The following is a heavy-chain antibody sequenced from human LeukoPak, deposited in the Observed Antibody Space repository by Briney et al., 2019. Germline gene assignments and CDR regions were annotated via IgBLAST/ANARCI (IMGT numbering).Heavy chain of an antibody. V-gene: IGHV3-74*01. CDR2: INTDTRGT. Sequence: GGSLRLSCAASGFTFSDYWMHWVRQAPGKGLVWVSIINTDTRGTYYADSVKGRFTISRDNAKNSLYLQMNSLGDEDTAEYYCARGNWAFDYWGQGTLVTVSS. J-gene: IGHJ4*02. D-gene: IGHD7-27*01. CDR1: GFTFSDYW. CDR3: ARGNWAFDY.